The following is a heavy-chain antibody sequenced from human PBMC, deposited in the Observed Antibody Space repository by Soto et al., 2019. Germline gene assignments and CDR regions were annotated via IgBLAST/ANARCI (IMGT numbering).Heavy chain of an antibody. J-gene: IGHJ4*02. Sequence: KPSETLSLTCTVSGAFISSGNYYWSWIRQAPGKGLEWIGHIYKSGNTYYNPSLKSRASISVDTSNNQFSLMVSSVTAADTAVYFCDTPPKDYGGYFDNWGQGTLVTVSS. CDR3: DTPPKDYGGYFDN. CDR2: IYKSGNT. CDR1: GAFISSGNYY. D-gene: IGHD4-17*01. V-gene: IGHV4-30-4*08.